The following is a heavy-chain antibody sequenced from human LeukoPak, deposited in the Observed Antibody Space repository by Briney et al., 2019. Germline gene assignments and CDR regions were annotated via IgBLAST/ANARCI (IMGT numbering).Heavy chain of an antibody. CDR2: VHLDGRT. J-gene: IGHJ4*02. CDR1: GGSISDYY. Sequence: PSETLSLTCAVYGGSISDYYWTWIRQPPGKGLEWIGEVHLDGRTNFNPSLKSRLTMSVDLSENHVSLKLTSVTAADTAVYYCAREGGFYRPLDYSGQGTLVTVSS. D-gene: IGHD6-25*01. CDR3: AREGGFYRPLDY. V-gene: IGHV4-34*10.